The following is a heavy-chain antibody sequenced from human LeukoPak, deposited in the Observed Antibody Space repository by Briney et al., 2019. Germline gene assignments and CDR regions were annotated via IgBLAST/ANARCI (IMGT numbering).Heavy chain of an antibody. CDR3: AKDPLYGDYTGWFDP. V-gene: IGHV3-23*01. D-gene: IGHD4-17*01. CDR1: GFTFSSYA. Sequence: PGGSLRLSCAASGFTFSSYAMSWVRQAPGKGLGWVPAISGSGGSTYYADSVKGRFTISRDNSKNTLYLQMNSLRAEDTAVYYCAKDPLYGDYTGWFDPWGQGTLVTVSS. J-gene: IGHJ5*02. CDR2: ISGSGGST.